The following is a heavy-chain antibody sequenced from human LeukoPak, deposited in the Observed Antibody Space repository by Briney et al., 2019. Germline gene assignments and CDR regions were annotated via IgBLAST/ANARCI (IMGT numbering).Heavy chain of an antibody. CDR3: AREFRRYCSSTSCYNFDY. CDR1: GFTFSSYG. V-gene: IGHV3-30*03. J-gene: IGHJ4*02. CDR2: ISYDGSNK. D-gene: IGHD2-2*01. Sequence: GGSLRLSCAASGFTFSSYGMHWVRQAPGKGLEWVAVISYDGSNKYYADSVKGRFTISRDNSKNTLYLQMNSLRAEDTAVYYCAREFRRYCSSTSCYNFDYWGQGTLVTVSS.